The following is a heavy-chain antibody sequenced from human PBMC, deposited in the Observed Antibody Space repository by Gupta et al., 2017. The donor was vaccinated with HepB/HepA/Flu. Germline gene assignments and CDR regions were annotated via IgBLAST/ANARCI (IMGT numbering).Heavy chain of an antibody. CDR3: SRDTFGPYDY. CDR2: MNQHGSVI. V-gene: IGHV3-74*01. D-gene: IGHD3-10*01. Sequence: EVQLAESGGGLVQPGGSLRLSCAASGFTVSSYWMHWVRQAPGKGLVWVSRMNQHGSVINYADSVKGRFTISRDNTKNALYLQMNSLRAEDTAIYFCSRDTFGPYDYWVQGTLVTVSS. J-gene: IGHJ4*02. CDR1: GFTVSSYW.